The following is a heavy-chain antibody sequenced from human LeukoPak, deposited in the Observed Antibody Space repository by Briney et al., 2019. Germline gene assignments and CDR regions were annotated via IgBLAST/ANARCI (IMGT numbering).Heavy chain of an antibody. CDR1: GYTFTSYG. D-gene: IGHD6-19*01. V-gene: IGHV1-18*01. CDR3: ARAIGSSGWYNYYYYGMDV. J-gene: IGHJ6*02. Sequence: ASVKVSCKASGYTFTSYGISWVRQAPGQGLEWVGWISAYNGNTNYAQKLQGRVTMTTDTSTSTAYMELRSLRSDDTAVYYCARAIGSSGWYNYYYYGMDVWGQGTTVTVSS. CDR2: ISAYNGNT.